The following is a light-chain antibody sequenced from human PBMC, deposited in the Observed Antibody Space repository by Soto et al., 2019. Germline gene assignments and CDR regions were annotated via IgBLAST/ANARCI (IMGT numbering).Light chain of an antibody. CDR3: SLYSSNGSLI. CDR1: TTDIDNYDS. Sequence: QSVLTQPPSVSGSPGQSVTISCTATTTDIDNYDSVSWYQQAPGTVPKLIIYDVNNRPSGAPDRFSGSTSGNTASLTISGLQAEEETDYFCSLYSSNGSLIFGPGTKFTVL. CDR2: DVN. V-gene: IGLV2-18*01. J-gene: IGLJ1*01.